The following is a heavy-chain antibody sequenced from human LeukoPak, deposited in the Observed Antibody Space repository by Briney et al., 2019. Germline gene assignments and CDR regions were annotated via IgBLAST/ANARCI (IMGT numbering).Heavy chain of an antibody. D-gene: IGHD5-18*01. Sequence: GASVKVSCKASGYTFTSYYMHWVRQAPGQGLEWMGIINPSGGSTSYAQKFQGGVTMTRDTSTSTVYMELSSLRSEDTAVYYCARSAIQLWFLDYWGQGTLVTVSS. CDR3: ARSAIQLWFLDY. CDR2: INPSGGST. J-gene: IGHJ4*02. V-gene: IGHV1-46*03. CDR1: GYTFTSYY.